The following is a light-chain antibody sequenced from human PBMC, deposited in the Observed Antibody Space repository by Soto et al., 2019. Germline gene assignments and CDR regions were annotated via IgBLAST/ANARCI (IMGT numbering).Light chain of an antibody. V-gene: IGLV2-14*01. CDR2: EVT. J-gene: IGLJ1*01. CDR1: SSDVGAYNY. CDR3: SSYTSSSTVYV. Sequence: QSVLTQPASVSGSPGQSITISRTGTSSDVGAYNYVSWYQQHPGKAPKLMIYEVTNRPSGVSNRFSGSKSGNTASLTISGLQAEDEADYYCSSYTSSSTVYVFGTGTKVTVL.